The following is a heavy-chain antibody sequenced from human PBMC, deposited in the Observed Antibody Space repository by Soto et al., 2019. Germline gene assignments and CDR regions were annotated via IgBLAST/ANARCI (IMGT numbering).Heavy chain of an antibody. CDR2: INPNSGGT. V-gene: IGHV1-2*04. D-gene: IGHD3-22*01. CDR1: GYTFTGYY. CDR3: ARDQGYYYHSTGPSYRPGPVNYCYYGMDF. J-gene: IGHJ6*02. Sequence: GASVKVSCKASGYTFTGYYMHWVRQAPGQGLEWMGWINPNSGGTNYAQKFQGWVTMTRETSISTAYMELSRLRSDDTAVYYCARDQGYYYHSTGPSYRPGPVNYCYYGMDFCRRGTTGT.